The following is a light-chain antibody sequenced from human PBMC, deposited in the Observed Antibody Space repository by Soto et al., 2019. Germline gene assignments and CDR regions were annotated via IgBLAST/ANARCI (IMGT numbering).Light chain of an antibody. J-gene: IGKJ1*01. CDR2: GAS. CDR1: QSVSMH. V-gene: IGKV3-15*01. Sequence: EIVLTQSPSTLSLSPGERATLSCRASQSVSMHLAWYQQKPGQAPRLLIYGASTRATGIPARFSGSGSGTEFTLTISSLQSEDFAVYYCQQYSIWRTFGQGTKVDIK. CDR3: QQYSIWRT.